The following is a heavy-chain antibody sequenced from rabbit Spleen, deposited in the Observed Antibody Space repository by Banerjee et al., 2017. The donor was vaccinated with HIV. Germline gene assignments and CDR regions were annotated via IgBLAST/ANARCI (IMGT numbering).Heavy chain of an antibody. CDR1: GVSFSSGYD. CDR2: IYTADGST. V-gene: IGHV1S40*01. Sequence: QSLEESGGDLVKPGASLTLTCTASGVSFSSGYDMCWVRQAPGKGLEWVACIYTADGSTNYASWAKGRFTMSRTSSTTVTLQMTSLTAADTATYFCARDLVAVIGWNFGLWGQGTLVTVS. D-gene: IGHD1-1*01. CDR3: ARDLVAVIGWNFGL. J-gene: IGHJ6*01.